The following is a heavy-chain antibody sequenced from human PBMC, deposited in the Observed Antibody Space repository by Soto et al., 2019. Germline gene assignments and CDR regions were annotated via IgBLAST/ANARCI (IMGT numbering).Heavy chain of an antibody. CDR2: IKSKTDGGTT. CDR3: STAPISL. CDR1: GFTFSNVW. Sequence: GSLRLSCVVSGFTFSNVWMSWVRQAPGKGLEWVGHIKSKTDGGTTNYAAPVKGRFTISRDDSKNTLYLQMNSLKTEDTAVYFCSTAPISLWGQGTLVTSPQ. V-gene: IGHV3-15*01. J-gene: IGHJ4*02.